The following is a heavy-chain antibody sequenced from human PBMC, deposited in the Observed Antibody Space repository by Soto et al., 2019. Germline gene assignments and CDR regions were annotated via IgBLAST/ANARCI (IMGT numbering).Heavy chain of an antibody. V-gene: IGHV4-34*01. D-gene: IGHD2-2*03. CDR3: ARVEIVVVPAARYYYYMDV. CDR2: ISDSGST. J-gene: IGHJ6*03. Sequence: PSETLSLTCAVYGGSFSGYYWSWIRQPPGKGLEWIGEISDSGSTNYNPSLKSRVTISVDTSKNQFSLKLSSVTAADTAVYYCARVEIVVVPAARYYYYMDVWGKGTTVTVSS. CDR1: GGSFSGYY.